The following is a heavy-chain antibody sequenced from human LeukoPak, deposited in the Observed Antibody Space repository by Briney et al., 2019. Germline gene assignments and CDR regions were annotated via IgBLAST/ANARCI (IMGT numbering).Heavy chain of an antibody. Sequence: GGSLRLSCAASGFTFSSYWMSWVRQAPVKGLEWVANIKQDGSEKYYVDSVKGRFTISRDNAKNSLYLQMNSLRAEDTAVYYCASGVYRDYLDYWGQGTLVTVSS. CDR1: GFTFSSYW. CDR2: IKQDGSEK. D-gene: IGHD3-10*01. CDR3: ASGVYRDYLDY. V-gene: IGHV3-7*01. J-gene: IGHJ4*02.